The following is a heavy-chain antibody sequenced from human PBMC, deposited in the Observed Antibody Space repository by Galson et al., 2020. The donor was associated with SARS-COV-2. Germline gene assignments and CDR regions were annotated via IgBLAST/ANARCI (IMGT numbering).Heavy chain of an antibody. V-gene: IGHV4-4*02. CDR3: ARIGPTAGAFYAFDI. Sequence: SETLSLTCAVSGDSISSHNWWSWVRQYPGKGLEWIGEIHHSGRTNSNRSPKSRVTISVDKSQNQFSLNLRSMTAADTAVYFCARIGPTAGAFYAFDIWGQGTMVTVSS. CDR2: IHHSGRT. CDR1: GDSISSHNW. D-gene: IGHD6-13*01. J-gene: IGHJ3*02.